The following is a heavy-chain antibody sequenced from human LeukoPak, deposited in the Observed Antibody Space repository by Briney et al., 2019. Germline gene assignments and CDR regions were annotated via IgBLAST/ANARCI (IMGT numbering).Heavy chain of an antibody. CDR1: GFTFSNAW. CDR3: TTTYDSSGYDHVGY. Sequence: GGSLRLSCAASGFTFSNAWMSWVRQAPGKGLEWVGRIKSKTDGGTIDYAAPVKGRFTISRDDSKNTLYLQMNSLKTEDTAVYYCTTTYDSSGYDHVGYWGQGTLVTVSS. CDR2: IKSKTDGGTI. J-gene: IGHJ4*02. V-gene: IGHV3-15*01. D-gene: IGHD3-22*01.